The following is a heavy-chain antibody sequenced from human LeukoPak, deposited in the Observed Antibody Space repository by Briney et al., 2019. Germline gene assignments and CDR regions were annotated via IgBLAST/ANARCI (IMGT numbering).Heavy chain of an antibody. CDR3: ATYYYDSSGLYYFDY. J-gene: IGHJ4*02. V-gene: IGHV1-2*02. Sequence: GSVRVSCTASGYTFTGYYMHWVRQAPGQGLEWMGWINPNSGGTNYAQKFQGRVTMTRDTSISTAYMELSRLRSDDTAVYYCATYYYDSSGLYYFDYWGQGTLVTVSS. D-gene: IGHD3-22*01. CDR1: GYTFTGYY. CDR2: INPNSGGT.